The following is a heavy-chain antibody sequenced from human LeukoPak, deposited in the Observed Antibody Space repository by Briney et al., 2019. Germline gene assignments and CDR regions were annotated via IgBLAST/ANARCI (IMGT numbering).Heavy chain of an antibody. V-gene: IGHV4-30-4*08. J-gene: IGHJ5*02. CDR2: IYYSGST. CDR3: ARGLGYCSSTSCYFYWFDP. CDR1: GGSISSGDYY. Sequence: PSETLSLTCTVSGGSISSGDYYWSWLRQPPGKGLEWLGYIYYSGSTYYNPSLKSRVTISVDTSKNQFSLKLSSVTAADTAVYYCARGLGYCSSTSCYFYWFDPWGQGTLVTVSS. D-gene: IGHD2-2*03.